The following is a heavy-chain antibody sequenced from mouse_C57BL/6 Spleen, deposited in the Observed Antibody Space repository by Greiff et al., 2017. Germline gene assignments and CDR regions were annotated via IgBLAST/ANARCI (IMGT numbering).Heavy chain of an antibody. CDR2: ISSGGSYT. V-gene: IGHV5-6*01. CDR3: ARQVGSGTYFDY. J-gene: IGHJ2*01. Sequence: VQLKESGGDLVKPGGSLKLSCAASGFTFSSYGMSWVRQTPDKRLEWVATISSGGSYTYYPDSVKGRFTISRDNAKNTLYLQMSSLKSEDTAMYYGARQVGSGTYFDYWGQGTTLTVSS. D-gene: IGHD4-1*01. CDR1: GFTFSSYG.